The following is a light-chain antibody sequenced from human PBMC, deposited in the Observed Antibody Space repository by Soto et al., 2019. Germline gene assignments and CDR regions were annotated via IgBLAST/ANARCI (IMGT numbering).Light chain of an antibody. J-gene: IGKJ4*01. CDR1: QGISNS. Sequence: DIQMTQSPSAMSASVRDTVTITCRASQGISNSVAWFQQKPGKVPKRLIYAASSLQTGVPSRFSGSGSGAELTLTISSLQTEDFATYDCLQHNSYPFTCGGGTRVEIK. V-gene: IGKV1-17*03. CDR3: LQHNSYPFT. CDR2: AAS.